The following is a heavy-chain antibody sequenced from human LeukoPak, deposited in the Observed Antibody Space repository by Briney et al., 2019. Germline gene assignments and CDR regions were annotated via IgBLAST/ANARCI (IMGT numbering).Heavy chain of an antibody. V-gene: IGHV4-59*01. J-gene: IGHJ2*01. Sequence: KASETLSLTCAVSDGSISSYYWNWIRQPPGKGLEWIGNIYNSGSTVYNPSLKSRVTISVNLSKKLISLKLTSVTAADTALYYCARDKGPYWYFDLWGRGTLVTVSS. CDR2: IYNSGST. CDR1: DGSISSYY. CDR3: ARDKGPYWYFDL.